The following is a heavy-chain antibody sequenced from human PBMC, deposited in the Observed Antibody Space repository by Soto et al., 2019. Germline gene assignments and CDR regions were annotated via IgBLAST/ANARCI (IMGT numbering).Heavy chain of an antibody. V-gene: IGHV1-18*01. CDR3: ARDTRNYFDF. Sequence: ASVKVSCKTSGYTFNTYYISWLRQAPGQGLEWIGWISTYNGNTNYVPKFQGRITMTTDTSTSTAYMELRSLRSDDTALYFCARDTRNYFDFWGQGTPVTVSS. CDR2: ISTYNGNT. CDR1: GYTFNTYY. J-gene: IGHJ4*02.